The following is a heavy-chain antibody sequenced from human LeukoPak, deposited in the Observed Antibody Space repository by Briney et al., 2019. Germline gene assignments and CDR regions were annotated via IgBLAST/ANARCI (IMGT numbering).Heavy chain of an antibody. J-gene: IGHJ4*02. Sequence: GGSLRLSCAASGFIFSDSAMHWVRQAPGKGLVWVSRINSDGSSTTYADSVKGRFTISRDNAKNTLYLQMNSLRAEDTAIYYCARQYSYDSSGYYPWDYWGQGTLVTVSS. D-gene: IGHD3-22*01. CDR3: ARQYSYDSSGYYPWDY. V-gene: IGHV3-74*01. CDR2: INSDGSST. CDR1: GFIFSDSA.